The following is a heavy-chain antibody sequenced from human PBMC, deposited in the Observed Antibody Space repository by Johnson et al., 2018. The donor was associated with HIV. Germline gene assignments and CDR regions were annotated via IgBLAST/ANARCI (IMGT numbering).Heavy chain of an antibody. CDR3: ARDRIPYNWNYEGDAFDI. CDR1: GFTFSSYW. J-gene: IGHJ3*02. V-gene: IGHV3-7*03. D-gene: IGHD1-7*01. Sequence: EVQLVESGGGLVQPGGSLRLSCAASGFTFSSYWMSWVRQAPGKGLEWVANIKQDGSEKNYVDSVKGRFTISRDNSKNTLYLQMNSLRAEDTAVYYCARDRIPYNWNYEGDAFDIWGQGTMVTVSS. CDR2: IKQDGSEK.